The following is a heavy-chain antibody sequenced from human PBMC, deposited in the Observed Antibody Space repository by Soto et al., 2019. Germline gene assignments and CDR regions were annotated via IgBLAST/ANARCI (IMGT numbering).Heavy chain of an antibody. CDR3: AKDNHYSPSNWFDP. D-gene: IGHD2-15*01. Sequence: GGSLRLSCAASGFTFSSYSMNWVRQAPGKGLEWVSYISSSSSTIYYADSVKGRFTISRDNAKNSLYLQMNSLRAEDTAVYYCAKDNHYSPSNWFDPWGQGTLVTVSS. CDR1: GFTFSSYS. J-gene: IGHJ5*02. V-gene: IGHV3-48*01. CDR2: ISSSSSTI.